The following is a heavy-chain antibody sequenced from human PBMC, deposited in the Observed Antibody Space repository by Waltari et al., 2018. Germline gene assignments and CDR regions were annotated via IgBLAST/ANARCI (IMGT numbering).Heavy chain of an antibody. J-gene: IGHJ4*02. D-gene: IGHD2-8*01. V-gene: IGHV4-61*02. CDR2: IYTSGST. Sequence: QVQLQESGPGLVKPSQTLSLTCTVSGGSISSGSYYWSWFRQPAGKGLEWIGRIYTSGSTNYNPSLKSRVTISVDTSKNQFSLKLSSVTAADTAVYYCARVPFYCTNGVCYYYFDYWGQGTLVTVSS. CDR3: ARVPFYCTNGVCYYYFDY. CDR1: GGSISSGSYY.